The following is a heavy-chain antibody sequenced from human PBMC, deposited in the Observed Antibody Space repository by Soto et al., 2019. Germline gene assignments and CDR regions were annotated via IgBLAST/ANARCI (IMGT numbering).Heavy chain of an antibody. J-gene: IGHJ5*02. D-gene: IGHD1-26*01. CDR2: IYYSGST. Sequence: QLQLQESGPGLVKPSETLSLTCTVSGGSISSSSYYWGWIRQPPGKGLEWIGSIYYSGSTYYNPSLKSRVTISVDTSKNQFSLKLSSVTAADTAVYYCARLLSRKWEPKTFNAWGQGTLVTVSS. CDR1: GGSISSSSYY. CDR3: ARLLSRKWEPKTFNA. V-gene: IGHV4-39*01.